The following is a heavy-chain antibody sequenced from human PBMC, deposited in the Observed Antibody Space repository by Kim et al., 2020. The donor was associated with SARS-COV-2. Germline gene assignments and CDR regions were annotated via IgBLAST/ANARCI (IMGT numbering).Heavy chain of an antibody. J-gene: IGHJ4*02. V-gene: IGHV3-7*03. CDR2: IKQDGGEK. CDR1: GFTFRSFW. CDR3: VRAGEWFGELAYDY. D-gene: IGHD3-10*01. Sequence: GRSLRLSCAASGFTFRSFWMSWVRQAPGKGLEWVANIKQDGGEKYYVDSVKGRFTISRDNAKNSLYLQMNSLRAEDTAVYYCVRAGEWFGELAYDYWGQGTLVTVSS.